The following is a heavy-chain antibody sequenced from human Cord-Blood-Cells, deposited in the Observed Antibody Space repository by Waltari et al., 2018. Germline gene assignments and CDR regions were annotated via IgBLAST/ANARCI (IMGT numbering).Heavy chain of an antibody. D-gene: IGHD2-15*01. CDR2: LYYSGST. CDR3: ARVGCSGGSCYYYYYYYMDV. V-gene: IGHV4-30-4*08. Sequence: QVQLQESGPGLVKPSQTLSLTCTVSGGSISSGDYYWSWIRQPPGKGLEWIGYLYYSGSTCYSPSIRSRVTISVYTAKNQFSRKLSSVTAADTAVYYGARVGCSGGSCYYYYYYYMDVWGKGTTVTVSS. CDR1: GGSISSGDYY. J-gene: IGHJ6*03.